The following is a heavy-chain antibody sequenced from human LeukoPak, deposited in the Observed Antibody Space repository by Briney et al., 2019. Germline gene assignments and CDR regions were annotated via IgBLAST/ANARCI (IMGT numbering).Heavy chain of an antibody. D-gene: IGHD1-26*01. CDR2: ISDYKGNT. J-gene: IGHJ4*02. V-gene: IGHV1-18*01. CDR3: ARDSGSGSYLPY. Sequence: ASVKVSCKASGYTFTNYGISWVRQAPGQGLEWMGWISDYKGNTNYAQKLQGRVTMTTDTSTSTAYMELRSLRSDDTAVYYCARDSGSGSYLPYWGQGTLVTVSS. CDR1: GYTFTNYG.